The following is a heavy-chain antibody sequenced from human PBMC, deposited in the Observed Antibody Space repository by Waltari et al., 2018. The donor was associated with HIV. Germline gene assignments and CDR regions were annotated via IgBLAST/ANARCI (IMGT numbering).Heavy chain of an antibody. J-gene: IGHJ5*02. Sequence: QVQLQESGPGLVKPSETLSLTCRVSGDSVSSGSYYWSWMRQPPGKGLEWIGNIDYTGRANYNPSLKTRVTISVDTSKNHFSLKLTSVTAGDTAIYYCARIVTSAGLRFDRWGQGSLVTASS. D-gene: IGHD2-21*01. V-gene: IGHV4-61*03. CDR3: ARIVTSAGLRFDR. CDR1: GDSVSSGSYY. CDR2: IDYTGRA.